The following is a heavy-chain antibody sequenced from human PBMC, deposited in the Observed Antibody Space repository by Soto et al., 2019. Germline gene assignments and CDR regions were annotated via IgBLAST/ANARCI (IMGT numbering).Heavy chain of an antibody. J-gene: IGHJ4*02. CDR1: GFTFSSYD. Sequence: PGGSLRLSCAASGFTFSSYDMHWVRQATGKGLEWVSAIGTAGDTYYPGSVKGRFTISRENAKNSLYLQMNSLRAEDTAVYYCARVGVNRFGELLGLDYWGQGTLVTVSS. CDR3: ARVGVNRFGELLGLDY. CDR2: IGTAGDT. D-gene: IGHD3-10*01. V-gene: IGHV3-13*01.